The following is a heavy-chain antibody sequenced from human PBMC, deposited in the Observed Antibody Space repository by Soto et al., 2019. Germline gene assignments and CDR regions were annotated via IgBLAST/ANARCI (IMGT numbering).Heavy chain of an antibody. CDR1: GFTFSSYG. Sequence: GGSLRLSCAASGFTFSSYGMHWVRQAPGKGLEWVAVISYDGSNKYYADSVKGRFTISRDNSKNTLYLQMNSLRAEDTAVYYCAKDRVGSYLAYWGQGTLVTLSS. D-gene: IGHD1-26*01. CDR2: ISYDGSNK. V-gene: IGHV3-30*18. J-gene: IGHJ4*02. CDR3: AKDRVGSYLAY.